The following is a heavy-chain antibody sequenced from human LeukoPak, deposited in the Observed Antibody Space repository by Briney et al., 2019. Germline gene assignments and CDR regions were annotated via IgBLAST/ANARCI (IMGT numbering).Heavy chain of an antibody. D-gene: IGHD4-17*01. Sequence: ASVKVSCKASGYTFTSYDINWVRQATGQGLEWMGWMNPNSGNTGYAQKFQGRVTMTRNTSISTAYMELSSLRSEDTAVYYCARESVTTIFDYGDSRPYNWFDPWGQGTLVTVSS. CDR3: ARESVTTIFDYGDSRPYNWFDP. CDR1: GYTFTSYD. V-gene: IGHV1-8*01. J-gene: IGHJ5*02. CDR2: MNPNSGNT.